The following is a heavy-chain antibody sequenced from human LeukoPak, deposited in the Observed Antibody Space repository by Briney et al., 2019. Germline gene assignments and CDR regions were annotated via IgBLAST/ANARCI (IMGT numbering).Heavy chain of an antibody. V-gene: IGHV4-4*07. CDR2: IYTSGST. CDR1: GGSISSYY. Sequence: PSETLSLTCTVSGGSISSYYWSWIRQPAGKGLEWIGRIYTSGSTNYNPSLKSRVTMSVDTSKNQFSLKLSSVTAADTAVYYCARDLRANYYDNSGYYSEYYFDYWGQGTLVTVSS. D-gene: IGHD3-22*01. J-gene: IGHJ4*02. CDR3: ARDLRANYYDNSGYYSEYYFDY.